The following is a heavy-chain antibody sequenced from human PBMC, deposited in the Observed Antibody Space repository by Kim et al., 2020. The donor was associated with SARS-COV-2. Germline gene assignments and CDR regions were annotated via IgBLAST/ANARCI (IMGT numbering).Heavy chain of an antibody. D-gene: IGHD1-1*01. CDR2: INHSGST. J-gene: IGHJ4*02. CDR1: GGSFSGYY. Sequence: SETLSLTCAVYGGSFSGYYWSWIRQPPGKGLEWIGEINHSGSTNYNPSLKSRVTISVDTSKNQFSLKLSSVTAAATAVYYCPRSGPPERQRFDYWGQGTL. CDR3: PRSGPPERQRFDY. V-gene: IGHV4-34*01.